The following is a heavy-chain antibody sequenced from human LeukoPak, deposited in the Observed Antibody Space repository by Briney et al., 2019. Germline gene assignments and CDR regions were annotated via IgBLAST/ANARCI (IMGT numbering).Heavy chain of an antibody. Sequence: GGSLRLSCAASGFNFVNTWMHWVRQAPGKGLVWVARIKNDGSGIIYADSVEGRFTISRDNARNTLYLQMNSLRAEDTAIYYCARERGVSHPFDYWGQGTLVTVSS. V-gene: IGHV3-74*01. CDR3: ARERGVSHPFDY. J-gene: IGHJ4*02. D-gene: IGHD2-21*01. CDR1: GFNFVNTW. CDR2: IKNDGSGI.